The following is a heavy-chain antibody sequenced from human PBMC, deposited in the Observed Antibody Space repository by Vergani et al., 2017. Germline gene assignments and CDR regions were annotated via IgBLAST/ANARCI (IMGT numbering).Heavy chain of an antibody. CDR1: GYTFTSYD. CDR2: MNPNSGNT. V-gene: IGHV1-8*01. Sequence: QVQLVQSGAEVKKPGASVKVSCKASGYTFTSYDINWVRQATGQGLEWMGWMNPNSGNTGYAQKLQGRVTMTRNTSISTAYMELSSLRSEDTAVYYCARGLLTPLPFYYYYYGMDVWGQGTTVTVSS. D-gene: IGHD1-14*01. CDR3: ARGLLTPLPFYYYYYGMDV. J-gene: IGHJ6*02.